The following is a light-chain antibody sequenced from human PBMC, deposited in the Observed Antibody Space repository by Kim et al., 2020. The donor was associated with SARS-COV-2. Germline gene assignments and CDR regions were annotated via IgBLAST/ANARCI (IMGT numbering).Light chain of an antibody. J-gene: IGKJ2*02. CDR2: GAS. CDR3: QQYNNWRT. V-gene: IGKV3-15*01. Sequence: LSVSAGERATLSCRASQSFSNDLAWYQQKPGQAPRLLIYGASTRATGIPDRFSGSGSGTEFTLTISSLQSEDFAVYYCQQYNNWRTFGQGTKLEIQ. CDR1: QSFSND.